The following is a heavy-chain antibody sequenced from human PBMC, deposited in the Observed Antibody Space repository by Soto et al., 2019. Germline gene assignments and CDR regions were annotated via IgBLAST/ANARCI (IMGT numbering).Heavy chain of an antibody. CDR2: IHHSGST. V-gene: IGHV4-59*01. D-gene: IGHD3-22*01. CDR1: GGFISNYY. Sequence: PSETLSLTCTVSGGFISNYYWSWIRQSPGKGLEWIGYIHHSGSTNYNPSLKSRVTMSVDTSRNQFSLKLSSVTAADTAVYYCARSIDSSGYYFSNCWGQGTRVTAPQ. CDR3: ARSIDSSGYYFSNC. J-gene: IGHJ4*02.